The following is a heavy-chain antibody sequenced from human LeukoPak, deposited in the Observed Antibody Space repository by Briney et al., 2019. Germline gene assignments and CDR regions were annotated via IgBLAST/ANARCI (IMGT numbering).Heavy chain of an antibody. CDR2: IYHAGST. J-gene: IGHJ2*01. CDR3: ARGAYYYDSSGYYYGRYFDL. CDR1: GGSISSSHW. V-gene: IGHV4-4*02. D-gene: IGHD3-22*01. Sequence: SETLSLTCTVSGGSISSSHWWSWVRQPPGKGLGWIGQIYHAGSTNYDPSLKSRITMSVDKSKNQFSLKLSSVTAADTAVYYCARGAYYYDSSGYYYGRYFDLWGRGTLVTVSS.